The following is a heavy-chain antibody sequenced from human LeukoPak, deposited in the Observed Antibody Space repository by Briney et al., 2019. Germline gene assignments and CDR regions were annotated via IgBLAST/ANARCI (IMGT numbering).Heavy chain of an antibody. Sequence: SGGSLRLSCAASGFTFSSYAMTWVRQAPGKGLEWISTISSSGGSTYYADSVKGRFTISRDNPKNTLYLQVNSLRAEDTAVYYCARDYPVVADFWGQGTLVTVSS. CDR1: GFTFSSYA. CDR3: ARDYPVVADF. CDR2: ISSSGGST. V-gene: IGHV3-23*01. J-gene: IGHJ4*02. D-gene: IGHD3-22*01.